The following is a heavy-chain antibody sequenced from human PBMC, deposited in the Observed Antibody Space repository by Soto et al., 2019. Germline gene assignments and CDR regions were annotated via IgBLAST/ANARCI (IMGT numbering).Heavy chain of an antibody. CDR3: ARPSLAAAGDDAFDI. CDR2: INPNSGGT. Sequence: ASVKVSCKASGYTFTGYYMHWVRQAPGQGLEWMGWINPNSGGTNYAQKFQGRVTMTRDTPISTAYMELSRLRSDDTAVYYCARPSLAAAGDDAFDIWGQGTMVTVS. J-gene: IGHJ3*02. D-gene: IGHD6-13*01. V-gene: IGHV1-2*02. CDR1: GYTFTGYY.